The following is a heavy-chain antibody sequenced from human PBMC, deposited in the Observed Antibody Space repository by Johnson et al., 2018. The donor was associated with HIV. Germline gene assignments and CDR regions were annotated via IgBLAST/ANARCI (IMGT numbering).Heavy chain of an antibody. CDR1: GFTVSSNY. J-gene: IGHJ3*02. V-gene: IGHV3-66*01. CDR2: LYSGGSP. CDR3: ARDPVWDAFDI. Sequence: VQLVESGGGVVQPGRSLRLSCAASGFTVSSNYMTWVRQAPGKRLEWVSVLYSGGSPYYADSVKDRFTISRDKSKNTLFLQMNGLRVEDTAVYYCARDPVWDAFDIWGQGTMVTVSS.